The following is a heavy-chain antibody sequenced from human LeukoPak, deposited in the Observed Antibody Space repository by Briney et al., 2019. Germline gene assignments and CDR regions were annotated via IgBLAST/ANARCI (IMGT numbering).Heavy chain of an antibody. Sequence: ASVKVPCKASGYTFTSYGISWVRQAPGQGLEWMGWISAYNGNTNYAQKLQGRVTMTTDTSTSTAYMELRSLRSDDTAVYYCARDGLRYFDWLHDYYYYYMDVWGKGTTVTVSS. CDR3: ARDGLRYFDWLHDYYYYYMDV. V-gene: IGHV1-18*01. CDR1: GYTFTSYG. D-gene: IGHD3-9*01. CDR2: ISAYNGNT. J-gene: IGHJ6*03.